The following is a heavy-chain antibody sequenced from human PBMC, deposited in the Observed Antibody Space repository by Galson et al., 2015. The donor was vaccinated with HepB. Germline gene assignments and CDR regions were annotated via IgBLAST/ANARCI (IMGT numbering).Heavy chain of an antibody. J-gene: IGHJ6*03. D-gene: IGHD4-17*01. CDR1: GFTFSDYY. CDR3: ATLARADYGDYPPRYYYYMDV. V-gene: IGHV3-11*04. Sequence: SLRLSCAASGFTFSDYYMSWIRQALGKGLEWVSYISSSGSTIDYADSVKGRFTISRDNAKNSLYLQMNSLRAEDTAVYYCATLARADYGDYPPRYYYYMDVWGKGTTVTASS. CDR2: ISSSGSTI.